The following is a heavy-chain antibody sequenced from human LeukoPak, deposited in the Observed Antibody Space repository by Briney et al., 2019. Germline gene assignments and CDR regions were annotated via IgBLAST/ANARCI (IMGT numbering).Heavy chain of an antibody. Sequence: SETLSLTCTVSGGSITSYYWNWIRQPPGKGLEWIGYIYYSGSTSYNPSLKSRLTISVDTSKNQFSLKLTSVTAADTAVYYCARAKPDWNPPDYWGQGTLVTVTS. CDR1: GGSITSYY. CDR3: ARAKPDWNPPDY. J-gene: IGHJ4*02. V-gene: IGHV4-59*01. D-gene: IGHD1-1*01. CDR2: IYYSGST.